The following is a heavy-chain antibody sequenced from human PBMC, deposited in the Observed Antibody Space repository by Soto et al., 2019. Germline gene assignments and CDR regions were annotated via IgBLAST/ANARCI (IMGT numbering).Heavy chain of an antibody. Sequence: SVKVSCKASGGTFSSYAISWVRQAPGQGLEWMGGIIPIFGTANYAQKFQGRVTITADESTSTAYMELSSLRSEDTAVYYCARSTEMATIYYYYYGMDVWGQGTTVTVSS. CDR2: IIPIFGTA. V-gene: IGHV1-69*13. J-gene: IGHJ6*02. D-gene: IGHD5-12*01. CDR3: ARSTEMATIYYYYYGMDV. CDR1: GGTFSSYA.